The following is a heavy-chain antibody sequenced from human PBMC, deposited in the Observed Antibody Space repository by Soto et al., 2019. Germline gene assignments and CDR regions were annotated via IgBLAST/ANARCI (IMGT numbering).Heavy chain of an antibody. Sequence: QLQLQESGPGLVKPSETLSLTCTVSGGSISGSSYYWGWIRQPPGKGLEWIGSIYYSGSTYYNPSLKSRVTISVDTSKNQFSLKLSSVTAADTAVYYCARAHTVAGTPLPRHYYYGMDVWGQGTTVTVSS. CDR2: IYYSGST. J-gene: IGHJ6*02. CDR3: ARAHTVAGTPLPRHYYYGMDV. CDR1: GGSISGSSYY. D-gene: IGHD6-19*01. V-gene: IGHV4-39*01.